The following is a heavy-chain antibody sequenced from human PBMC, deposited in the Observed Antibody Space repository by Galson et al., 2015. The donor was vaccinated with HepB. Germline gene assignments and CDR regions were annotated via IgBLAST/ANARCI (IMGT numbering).Heavy chain of an antibody. D-gene: IGHD6-13*01. V-gene: IGHV3-30-3*01. Sequence: SLRLSCAASGFTFSSYAMHWVRQAPGKGLEWVAVISYDGSNKYYADSVKGRFTISRDNSKNTLYLQMNSLRAEDTAVYYCARGGSSSWYSATGYYGMDVWGQGTTVTVSS. CDR2: ISYDGSNK. CDR1: GFTFSSYA. J-gene: IGHJ6*02. CDR3: ARGGSSSWYSATGYYGMDV.